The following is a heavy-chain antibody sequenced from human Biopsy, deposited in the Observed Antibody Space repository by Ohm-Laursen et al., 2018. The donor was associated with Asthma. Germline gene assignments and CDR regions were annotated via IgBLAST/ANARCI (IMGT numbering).Heavy chain of an antibody. CDR2: IYSGGGT. CDR3: ARAYGGSFFSGSFDI. V-gene: IGHV3-53*01. Sequence: GSLRLSCTASGFTVSTNGMSWVRQPPGKGLEWVSVIYSGGGTYYADSVRGRVTISRDNSKNTLSLQMNSPRAEDTAVYYCARAYGGSFFSGSFDIWGQGTMVTVSS. J-gene: IGHJ3*02. CDR1: GFTVSTNG. D-gene: IGHD4-23*01.